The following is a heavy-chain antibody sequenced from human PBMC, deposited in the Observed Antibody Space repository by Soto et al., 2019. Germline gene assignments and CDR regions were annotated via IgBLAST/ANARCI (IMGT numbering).Heavy chain of an antibody. CDR3: ARGYCTTTICDPWFDP. J-gene: IGHJ5*02. V-gene: IGHV5-51*01. CDR2: IYPGDSDT. D-gene: IGHD2-2*01. CDR1: GYSFTSYW. Sequence: GESLKISCTGVGYSFTSYWIGWVRQMPGKGLEWMGIIYPGDSDTRYSPSFQGQVTVSADKSITTAYLQWSSLKASDTAMYYCARGYCTTTICDPWFDPWGQGTLVTVSS.